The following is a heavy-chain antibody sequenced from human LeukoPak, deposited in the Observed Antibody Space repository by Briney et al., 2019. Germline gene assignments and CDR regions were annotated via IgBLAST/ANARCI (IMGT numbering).Heavy chain of an antibody. J-gene: IGHJ3*02. Sequence: GASVKVSCKASGYTFTSYYMHWVRQAPGQGLEWMGIINPSGGSTSYAQKFQGRVTMTRDMSTSTVYMELSSLRSEDTAVYYCAREYRGIAVAGAARQRRGAFDIWGQGTMVTVSS. CDR2: INPSGGST. CDR3: AREYRGIAVAGAARQRRGAFDI. V-gene: IGHV1-46*01. CDR1: GYTFTSYY. D-gene: IGHD6-19*01.